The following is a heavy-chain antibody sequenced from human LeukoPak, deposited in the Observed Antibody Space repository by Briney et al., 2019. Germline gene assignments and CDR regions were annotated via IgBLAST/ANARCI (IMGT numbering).Heavy chain of an antibody. V-gene: IGHV3-66*02. D-gene: IGHD4-11*01. CDR3: ARAFYSNSLFDY. J-gene: IGHJ4*02. Sequence: GGSLRLSCAASGFTVSSNYMSWVRQALGKGLEWVSVIYSGGSTYYADSVKGRFTISRDNSKNTLYLQMNSLRAEDTAVYYCARAFYSNSLFDYWGQGTLVTVSS. CDR1: GFTVSSNY. CDR2: IYSGGST.